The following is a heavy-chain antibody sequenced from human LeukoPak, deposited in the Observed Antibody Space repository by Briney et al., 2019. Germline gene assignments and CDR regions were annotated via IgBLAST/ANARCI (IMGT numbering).Heavy chain of an antibody. V-gene: IGHV3-21*01. J-gene: IGHJ4*02. CDR3: ARDIDYGDYDSYYFDS. CDR1: GFTFSSYS. CDR2: NSSSSAYI. D-gene: IGHD4-17*01. Sequence: GGSLRLSCIVSGFTFSSYSMNWVRQAPGKGLEWVSCNSSSSAYINYADSVQGRFTISRDNAKNSLYLQMNSLRAEDTAVYYCARDIDYGDYDSYYFDSWGLGTLVAVSS.